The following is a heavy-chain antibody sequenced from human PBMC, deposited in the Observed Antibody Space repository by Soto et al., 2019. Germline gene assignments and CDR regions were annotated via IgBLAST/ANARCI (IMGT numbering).Heavy chain of an antibody. CDR3: GSVRPSGYVLS. D-gene: IGHD6-25*01. CDR2: VYFSGNT. V-gene: IGHV4-59*01. J-gene: IGHJ5*02. Sequence: PSETLSLTCTVSGGSLSSYYWTWIRQSPGKGLEWIGYVYFSGNTNYNPSRKSRVTISIDTSKNQFSLRLASVTAADTAFYYCGSVRPSGYVLSWSQGTLVTSPQ. CDR1: GGSLSSYY.